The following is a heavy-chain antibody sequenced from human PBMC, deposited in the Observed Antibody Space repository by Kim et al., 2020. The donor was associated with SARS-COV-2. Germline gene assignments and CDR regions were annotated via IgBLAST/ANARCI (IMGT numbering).Heavy chain of an antibody. CDR1: GYTFTSYY. Sequence: ASVKVSCKASGYTFTSYYMHWVRQAPGQGLEWMGIINPSGGSTNYAQKFQGRVNMTRDTSTNTVYLELSSLRSEDTAGYYCSGGRRVQDFEYWGQGTVVT. V-gene: IGHV1-46*01. CDR2: INPSGGST. CDR3: SGGRRVQDFEY. J-gene: IGHJ4*02.